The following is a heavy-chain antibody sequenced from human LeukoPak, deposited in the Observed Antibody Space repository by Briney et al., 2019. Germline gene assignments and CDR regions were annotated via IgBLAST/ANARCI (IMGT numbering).Heavy chain of an antibody. Sequence: TGGSLGLSCAASGFTFSRYTMSWVRQAPGKGLEWVGRIKSKTDGGTTDYAAPVKGRFTISRDDSKNTLYLQMNSLKTEDTAVYYCTTSDYYDSSGYYYVNYWGQGTLVTVSS. J-gene: IGHJ4*02. CDR2: IKSKTDGGTT. V-gene: IGHV3-15*01. CDR3: TTSDYYDSSGYYYVNY. CDR1: GFTFSRYT. D-gene: IGHD3-22*01.